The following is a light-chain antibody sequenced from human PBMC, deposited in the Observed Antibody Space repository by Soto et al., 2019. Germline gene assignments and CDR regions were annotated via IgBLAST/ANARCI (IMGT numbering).Light chain of an antibody. V-gene: IGLV2-14*03. CDR1: SSDIGGYRY. J-gene: IGLJ2*01. CDR2: DVT. Sequence: QSALTQPASVSGSPGQSVTISCTGTSSDIGGYRYVSWYQQRPGKAPKLMIHDVTNRPSGVSDRFSGSKSGNTASLTISGLPAEDEADYYCTSYTSDSSVIFGGGTKLTVL. CDR3: TSYTSDSSVI.